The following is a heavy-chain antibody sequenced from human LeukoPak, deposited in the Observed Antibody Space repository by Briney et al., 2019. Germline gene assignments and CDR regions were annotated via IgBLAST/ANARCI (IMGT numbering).Heavy chain of an antibody. Sequence: GASVKVSCKASGYTFSGYYVNWMRQAPGQGPEWMGWINPNSGVTNYAQNFQGRVTMTRDTSISTAYMELSRLRSDDTAVYYCASATGDYGDYSIDYWGQGTLVTVSS. CDR2: INPNSGVT. D-gene: IGHD4-17*01. V-gene: IGHV1-2*02. CDR1: GYTFSGYY. CDR3: ASATGDYGDYSIDY. J-gene: IGHJ4*02.